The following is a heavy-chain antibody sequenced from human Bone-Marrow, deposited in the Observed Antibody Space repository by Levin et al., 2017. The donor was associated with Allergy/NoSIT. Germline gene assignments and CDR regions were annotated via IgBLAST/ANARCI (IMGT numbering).Heavy chain of an antibody. CDR3: AKGPKEDDSSGYYDLHY. D-gene: IGHD3-22*01. J-gene: IGHJ4*02. Sequence: GGSLRLSCAASGFTFDDYAMHWVRQAPGKGLEWVSGISWNSGSIGYADSVKGRFTISRDNAKNSLYLQMNSLRAEDTALYYCAKGPKEDDSSGYYDLHYWGQGTLVTVSS. V-gene: IGHV3-9*01. CDR1: GFTFDDYA. CDR2: ISWNSGSI.